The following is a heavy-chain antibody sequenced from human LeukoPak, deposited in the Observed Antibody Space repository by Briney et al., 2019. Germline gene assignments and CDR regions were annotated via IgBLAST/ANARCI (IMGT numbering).Heavy chain of an antibody. Sequence: ASVKVSCKASGGTFSSYAISWVRQAPGQGLEWMGGIIPIFGTANYAQKFQGRVTITADESTSTAYMELNSLRAEDTAVYYCARVGGSWYGGFDYWGQGTLVTVSS. CDR3: ARVGGSWYGGFDY. CDR1: GGTFSSYA. J-gene: IGHJ4*02. CDR2: IIPIFGTA. V-gene: IGHV1-69*13. D-gene: IGHD6-13*01.